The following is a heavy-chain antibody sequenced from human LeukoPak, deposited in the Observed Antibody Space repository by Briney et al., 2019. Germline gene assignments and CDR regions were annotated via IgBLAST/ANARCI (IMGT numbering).Heavy chain of an antibody. CDR3: AKDPYDISGYYYGPTGGVDY. D-gene: IGHD3-22*01. CDR1: GFTFSSYG. V-gene: IGHV3-30*18. CDR2: VSSDGSVD. Sequence: PGGSLRLSCAASGFTFSSYGMHWVRQAPGKGLEWVAVVSSDGSVDYYADSVRGRFTVSRDNSKNTLYLQMNSLRAEDTAVYYCAKDPYDISGYYYGPTGGVDYWGQGTLVTVSS. J-gene: IGHJ4*02.